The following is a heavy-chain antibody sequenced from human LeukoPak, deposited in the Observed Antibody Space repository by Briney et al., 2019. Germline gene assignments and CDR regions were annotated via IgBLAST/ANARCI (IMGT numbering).Heavy chain of an antibody. CDR2: ISGSGIST. J-gene: IGHJ4*02. CDR1: GFTFSNYA. D-gene: IGHD3-9*01. CDR3: AKGDNDILTGYYNSFDY. V-gene: IGHV3-23*01. Sequence: GGSLRLSCAASGFTFSNYAMSWVRQAPGKGLEWVSSISGSGISTYYSDSVKGRFTISRDNSQNTLYLQMNSLRAEDTAVYYCAKGDNDILTGYYNSFDYWGQGTLVTVSS.